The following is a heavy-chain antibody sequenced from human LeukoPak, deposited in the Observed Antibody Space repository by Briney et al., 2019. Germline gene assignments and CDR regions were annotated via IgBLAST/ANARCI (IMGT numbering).Heavy chain of an antibody. V-gene: IGHV1-2*02. J-gene: IGHJ3*02. Sequence: PGASVKVSCKASGYTFTSYYMYWVRQAPGQGLEWMGWINPKSGGTNYAQKFQGRVTMTRDTSISTAYMELSRLRSDDTAVYFRGAFDIWGQGTKVTVSS. CDR2: INPKSGGT. CDR3: GAFDI. CDR1: GYTFTSYY.